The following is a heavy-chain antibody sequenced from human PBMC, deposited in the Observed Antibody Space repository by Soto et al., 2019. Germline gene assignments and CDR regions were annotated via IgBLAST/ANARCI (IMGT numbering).Heavy chain of an antibody. CDR2: IVVGSGNT. CDR3: AAGGSGSYYTLDY. CDR1: GFTFTSSA. Sequence: VKVSCKASGFTFTSSAVQWVRQARGQRLEWIGWIVVGSGNTNYAQKFQERVTITRDMSTSTAYMELSSLRSEDTAVYYCAAGGSGSYYTLDYWGQGTLVTVSS. D-gene: IGHD3-10*01. J-gene: IGHJ4*02. V-gene: IGHV1-58*01.